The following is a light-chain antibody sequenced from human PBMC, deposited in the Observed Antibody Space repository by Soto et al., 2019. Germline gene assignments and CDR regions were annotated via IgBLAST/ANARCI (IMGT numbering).Light chain of an antibody. Sequence: EIVLTQSPGTLSLSPGERATLSCRASQSVSSTHLAWYQQKPGQAPRLLIYGASSRAIGVPDRFSGSWSGTDFTLTISRLEPEDFATYSCQQSYSTTWTFGQGTKVEIK. CDR3: QQSYSTTWT. J-gene: IGKJ1*01. CDR1: QSVSSTH. V-gene: IGKV3-20*01. CDR2: GAS.